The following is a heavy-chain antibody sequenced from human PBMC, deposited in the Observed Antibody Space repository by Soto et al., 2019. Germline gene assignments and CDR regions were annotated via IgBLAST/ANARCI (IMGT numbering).Heavy chain of an antibody. J-gene: IGHJ5*02. V-gene: IGHV3-48*02. CDR2: ISIGSTTI. CDR3: ARDNGMAGSFDP. D-gene: IGHD2-8*01. CDR1: GVTFSTCS. Sequence: GESLRLSCAASGVTFSTCSMNWARQAPGKGLEWIAYISIGSTTIFYADSVKGRFTISRDNAKSSLYLQMNSLRDEDTAVYYCARDNGMAGSFDPWGQGTLVTVSS.